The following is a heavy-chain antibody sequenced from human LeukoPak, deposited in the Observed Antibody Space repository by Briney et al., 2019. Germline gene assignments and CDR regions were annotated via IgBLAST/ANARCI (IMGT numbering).Heavy chain of an antibody. CDR3: ARMFGASYYDSSGLGAFDI. V-gene: IGHV4-39*01. CDR2: IYYSGST. Sequence: PSETLSLTCTVSGGSISSSSYYWGWIRQPPGKGLEWIGSIYYSGSTYYNPSLKSRVTISVDTSKNQFSLKLSSVTAADTAVYYCARMFGASYYDSSGLGAFDIWGQGTMVTVSS. J-gene: IGHJ3*02. CDR1: GGSISSSSYY. D-gene: IGHD3-22*01.